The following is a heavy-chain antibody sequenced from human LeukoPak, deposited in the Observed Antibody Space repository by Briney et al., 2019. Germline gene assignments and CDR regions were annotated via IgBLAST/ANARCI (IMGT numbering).Heavy chain of an antibody. CDR2: ISSSGSTI. J-gene: IGHJ4*02. CDR3: ARGMYGGNGRDYFDY. V-gene: IGHV3-48*04. CDR1: GFTFSSYA. Sequence: GGSLRLSCAASGFTFSSYAMSWVRQAPGKGLEWVSYISSSGSTIYYADSVKGRFTISRDNAKNSLYLQMNSLRAEDTAVYYCARGMYGGNGRDYFDYWGQGTLVTVSS. D-gene: IGHD4-23*01.